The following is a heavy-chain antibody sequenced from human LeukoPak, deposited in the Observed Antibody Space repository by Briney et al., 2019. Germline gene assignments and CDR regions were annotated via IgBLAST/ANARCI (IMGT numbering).Heavy chain of an antibody. V-gene: IGHV4-39*01. Sequence: PSETLSLXCTVSGGSISSSIYYWAWIRQPPGKGLEWIGSIYYSGATYYNPSLKSRVTISIDTSKNQFSLKLGSVTAADTAVYYCAAPYSGGYHGLDIWGQGTMVTVSS. CDR3: AAPYSGGYHGLDI. J-gene: IGHJ3*02. D-gene: IGHD1-26*01. CDR1: GGSISSSIYY. CDR2: IYYSGAT.